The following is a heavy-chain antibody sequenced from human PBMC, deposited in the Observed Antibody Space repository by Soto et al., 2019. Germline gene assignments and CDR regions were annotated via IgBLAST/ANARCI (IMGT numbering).Heavy chain of an antibody. V-gene: IGHV1-2*04. CDR1: GYTFTGYD. J-gene: IGHJ2*01. CDR3: ARRLRGGPLADWYFDL. D-gene: IGHD4-17*01. CDR2: INPNSGGT. Sequence: QVQLVQSGAEVKKPGASVKVSCMAYGYTFTGYDMHWVRQAPGQGLDWMGWINPNSGGTNYAQKFQGWVTMTRDTSISTAYMELSRLRSDDTAVYYCARRLRGGPLADWYFDLWGRGTLVTVSS.